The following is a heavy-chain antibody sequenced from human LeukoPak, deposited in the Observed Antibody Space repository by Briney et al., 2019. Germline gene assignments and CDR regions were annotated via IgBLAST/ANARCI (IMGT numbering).Heavy chain of an antibody. D-gene: IGHD4-17*01. Sequence: GGSLRLSCAASGFTFSRYDLHWVRQAAGKGLEWVSAITIAGDTYYPGSVRGRFTISRENAKNSLYLQMNSLSAGDTAGYYCARTTVTTGPYWYFDLWGRGTLVTVSS. V-gene: IGHV3-13*01. J-gene: IGHJ2*01. CDR3: ARTTVTTGPYWYFDL. CDR2: ITIAGDT. CDR1: GFTFSRYD.